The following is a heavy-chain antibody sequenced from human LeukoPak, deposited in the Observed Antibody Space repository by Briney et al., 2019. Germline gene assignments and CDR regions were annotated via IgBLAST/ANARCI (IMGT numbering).Heavy chain of an antibody. CDR2: IYYSGST. V-gene: IGHV4-59*01. CDR1: GGSISSYY. D-gene: IGHD4-17*01. Sequence: SETLSLTCTVSGGSISSYYWSWIRQPPGKGLEWIGYIYYSGSTNYNPSLKGRVTISVDTSKNQFSLKLSSVTAADTAVYYCAGATDYGDYLDYWGQGTLVTVSS. CDR3: AGATDYGDYLDY. J-gene: IGHJ4*02.